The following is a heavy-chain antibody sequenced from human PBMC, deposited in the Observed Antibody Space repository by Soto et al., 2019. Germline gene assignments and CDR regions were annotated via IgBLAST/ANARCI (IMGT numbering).Heavy chain of an antibody. D-gene: IGHD2-15*01. CDR1: GGSIRSYY. Sequence: SETLSLTCTVSGGSIRSYYWSWIRQPPGKGLEWIAYTYYSGSTYYSPSLKCRVTILVDTSKNQFSLKLSSVTAADTAVYYCARVAATGYLTVFDYWGQGTLVT. V-gene: IGHV4-59*01. CDR2: TYYSGST. J-gene: IGHJ4*02. CDR3: ARVAATGYLTVFDY.